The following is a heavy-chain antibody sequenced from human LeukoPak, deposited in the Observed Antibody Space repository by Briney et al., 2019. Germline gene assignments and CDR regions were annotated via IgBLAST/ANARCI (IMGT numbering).Heavy chain of an antibody. Sequence: SVKVSCKASGDTFTSYAISWVRQAPGQGLEWMGGIIPNFGKANYAQKLQGRVTITADKSTSTAYMELSSLRSEDTAVYYCARQYGSGSYHNWFDPWGQGTLVTVSS. CDR2: IIPNFGKA. CDR1: GDTFTSYA. CDR3: ARQYGSGSYHNWFDP. V-gene: IGHV1-69*06. J-gene: IGHJ5*02. D-gene: IGHD3-10*01.